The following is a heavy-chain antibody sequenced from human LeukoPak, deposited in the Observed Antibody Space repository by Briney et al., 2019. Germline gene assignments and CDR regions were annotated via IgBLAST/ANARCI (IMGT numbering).Heavy chain of an antibody. V-gene: IGHV3-23*01. CDR2: ISGSGDST. D-gene: IGHD3-22*01. Sequence: GGSLRLSCAASGFPFASYAMSWVRQAPGKGLEWVSTISGSGDSTYYADSVKGRLTISRDNSKNTLYLQMNSLRAGDTAVYYCAKDYYDSSGYYHYDAFDIWGQGTMVTVSS. CDR3: AKDYYDSSGYYHYDAFDI. CDR1: GFPFASYA. J-gene: IGHJ3*02.